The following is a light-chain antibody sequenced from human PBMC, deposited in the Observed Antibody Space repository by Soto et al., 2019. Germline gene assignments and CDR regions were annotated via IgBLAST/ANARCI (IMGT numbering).Light chain of an antibody. CDR2: SAS. CDR3: QQYNNWPRT. CDR1: QSVSSD. Sequence: IVMTQSPATLSVSPGERDTLSCRASQSVSSDLAWYHQKPGQAPRLLIYSASTRATGIPARFSGSGSGTEFTLTINSLQSEDFAIYYCQQYNNWPRTFGQGTKVDIK. V-gene: IGKV3-15*01. J-gene: IGKJ1*01.